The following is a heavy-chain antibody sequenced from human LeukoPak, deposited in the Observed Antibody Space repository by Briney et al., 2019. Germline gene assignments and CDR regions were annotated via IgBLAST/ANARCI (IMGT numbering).Heavy chain of an antibody. J-gene: IGHJ4*02. CDR3: ARGEQLVLDDY. CDR2: IIPILGIA. CDR1: GGTFSSYA. V-gene: IGHV1-69*04. Sequence: SVKVSCKASGGTFSSYAISWVRQAPGQGLEWMGRIIPILGIANYAQKFQGRVTITADKSTSTAYMELSSLRSDDTAVYYCARGEQLVLDDYWGQGTLVTVSS. D-gene: IGHD6-6*01.